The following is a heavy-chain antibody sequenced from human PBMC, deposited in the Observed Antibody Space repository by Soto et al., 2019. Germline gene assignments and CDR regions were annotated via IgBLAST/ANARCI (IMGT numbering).Heavy chain of an antibody. J-gene: IGHJ4*02. Sequence: GSLRLSCAASGFTFSSYAMSWVRQAPGKGLEWVSAISGSGGSTYYADSVKGRFTISRDNSKNTLYLQMNSLRAEDTAVYYCAKGRTYYYDSSGYYDFDYWGQGTLVTGSS. D-gene: IGHD3-22*01. V-gene: IGHV3-23*01. CDR2: ISGSGGST. CDR3: AKGRTYYYDSSGYYDFDY. CDR1: GFTFSSYA.